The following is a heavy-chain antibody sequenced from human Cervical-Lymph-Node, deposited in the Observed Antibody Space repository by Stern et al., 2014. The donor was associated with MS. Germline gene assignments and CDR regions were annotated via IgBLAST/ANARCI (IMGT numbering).Heavy chain of an antibody. D-gene: IGHD1-7*01. CDR1: GFSLSTTGVG. CDR3: AHRLQIPQSHWDCGAFDI. J-gene: IGHJ3*02. V-gene: IGHV2-5*09. Sequence: QVTLRESGPTLVKPTQTLTLTCTFSGFSLSTTGVGVGWIRQPPGKALESLALIYWDDDKRYRPSLKSRLTIAKDTSKNQVVLTMTNMDPVDTATYYCAHRLQIPQSHWDCGAFDIWGQGTMVTVSS. CDR2: IYWDDDK.